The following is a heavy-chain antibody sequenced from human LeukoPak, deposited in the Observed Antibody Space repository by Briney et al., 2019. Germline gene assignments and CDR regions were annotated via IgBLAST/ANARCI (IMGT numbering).Heavy chain of an antibody. D-gene: IGHD3-9*01. Sequence: GGSLRLSCAASGFAFSSYAMSWVRQAPGKGLEWVASIRSSGTNTYYVDSVKGRFTISRDNSEKTLSLQMNSLRAEDTAVYYCARAPQFDHLTGYAGFYFDYWGQGTPVTVSS. CDR1: GFAFSSYA. V-gene: IGHV3-23*01. J-gene: IGHJ4*02. CDR3: ARAPQFDHLTGYAGFYFDY. CDR2: IRSSGTNT.